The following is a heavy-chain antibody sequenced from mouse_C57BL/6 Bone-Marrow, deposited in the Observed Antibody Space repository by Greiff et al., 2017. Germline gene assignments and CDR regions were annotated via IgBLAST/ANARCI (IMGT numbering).Heavy chain of an antibody. V-gene: IGHV1-59*01. J-gene: IGHJ3*01. Sequence: QVQLQQPGAELVRPGTSVKLSCKASGYTFTSYWMHWVKQRPGQGLEWIGVIDPSDSYTNYNQKFKGKATLTVDTSSSTAYMQRSSLTSEDSAVYDCARAGVYYGSSLAWFAYWGQGTPVTVSA. CDR2: IDPSDSYT. D-gene: IGHD1-1*01. CDR3: ARAGVYYGSSLAWFAY. CDR1: GYTFTSYW.